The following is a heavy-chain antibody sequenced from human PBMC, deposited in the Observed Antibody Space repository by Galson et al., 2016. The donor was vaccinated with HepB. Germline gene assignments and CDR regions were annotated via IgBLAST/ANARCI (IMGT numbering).Heavy chain of an antibody. CDR3: ARLVSGDWFDP. Sequence: QVQLQESGPGLVKASQTLSLTCTVSGDSITSGAYYWSWIRQHPGYGLEWIGYIPFSGKTYCQPSLRSRVSISLDTAENQFSLRLTSMTAADTAVYYCARLVSGDWFDPWGQGTQVTVSS. CDR2: IPFSGKT. D-gene: IGHD3-10*01. J-gene: IGHJ5*02. V-gene: IGHV4-31*03. CDR1: GDSITSGAYY.